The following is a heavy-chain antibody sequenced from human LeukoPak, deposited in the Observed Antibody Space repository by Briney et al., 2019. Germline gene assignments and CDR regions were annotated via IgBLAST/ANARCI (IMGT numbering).Heavy chain of an antibody. J-gene: IGHJ4*02. D-gene: IGHD3-9*01. Sequence: GGSLRLSCAASGFTFSSYAMHWVRQAPGKGLEWVAVISYDGSNKYYADSVKGRFTISRDNSKNTLYLQMNSLRAEDTAVYYCAKGRPTGLTGYPNWGQGTLVTVSS. CDR1: GFTFSSYA. CDR2: ISYDGSNK. V-gene: IGHV3-30*14. CDR3: AKGRPTGLTGYPN.